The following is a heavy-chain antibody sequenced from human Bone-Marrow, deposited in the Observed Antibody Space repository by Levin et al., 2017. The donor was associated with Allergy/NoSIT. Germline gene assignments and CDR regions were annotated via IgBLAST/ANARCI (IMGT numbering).Heavy chain of an antibody. CDR3: AKDQRGGYCTDGTCDLAMDV. CDR1: GLTLSSYG. D-gene: IGHD2-8*01. V-gene: IGHV3-30*18. J-gene: IGHJ6*02. CDR2: SSHDGTNK. Sequence: GESLKISCVASGLTLSSYGMHWVRQAPGKGLEWVAVSSHDGTNKHYADPVKGRFTIPRDNSKKTLYPEMTSLRHEDTAVYFCAKDQRGGYCTDGTCDLAMDVWGQGITVTVSS.